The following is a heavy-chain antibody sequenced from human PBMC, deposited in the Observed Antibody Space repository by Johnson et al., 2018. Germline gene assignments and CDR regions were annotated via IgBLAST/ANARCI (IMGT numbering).Heavy chain of an antibody. CDR2: IRCSGDST. CDR3: AKGKYGATQHDVFDI. J-gene: IGHJ3*02. CDR1: GLTFSNYA. Sequence: VRLQESGGGLVQPGGSLRLSCAASGLTFSNYAMTWVRQAPGKGLEWVSAIRCSGDSTYYIDSVKGRFTIYRDNSKKTLYLQMNSLRAEDPAVYYCAKGKYGATQHDVFDIWGQGTMVTVSS. D-gene: IGHD2-15*01. V-gene: IGHV3-23*01.